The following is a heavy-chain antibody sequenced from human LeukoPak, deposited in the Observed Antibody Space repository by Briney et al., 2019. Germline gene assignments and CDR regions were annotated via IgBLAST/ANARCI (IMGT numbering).Heavy chain of an antibody. CDR3: AREPTSYYDCWSGYSILNYYMDV. CDR2: INPNSGGT. V-gene: IGHV1-2*02. J-gene: IGHJ6*03. Sequence: ASVKVSCKASGYTFTGYYMHWVRQAPGQGFEWMGWINPNSGGTNYAQKFQGRVTMTRDTSISTAYMELSRLRSDDTAVYYCAREPTSYYDCWSGYSILNYYMDVWGKGTTVTVSS. CDR1: GYTFTGYY. D-gene: IGHD3-3*01.